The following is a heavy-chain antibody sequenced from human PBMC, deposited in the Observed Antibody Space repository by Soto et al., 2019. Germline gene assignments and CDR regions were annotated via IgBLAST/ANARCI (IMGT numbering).Heavy chain of an antibody. CDR3: AKRYGSGSYRDFNSYYGMDI. CDR1: RFTFRNYG. D-gene: IGHD3-10*01. J-gene: IGHJ6*02. CDR2: ISPTGEQR. Sequence: GGSLRLSCAASRFTFRNYGLSWVRQGPGKGQEWVSGISPTGEQRFYVDSVKGRFFISRDNSQNTLSLEMSNLRADDTAVYYCAKRYGSGSYRDFNSYYGMDIWGQGTSVTVSS. V-gene: IGHV3-23*01.